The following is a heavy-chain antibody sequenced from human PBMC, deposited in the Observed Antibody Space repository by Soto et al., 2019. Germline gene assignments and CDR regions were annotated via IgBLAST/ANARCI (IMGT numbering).Heavy chain of an antibody. J-gene: IGHJ4*02. CDR3: AKDGRDYGDYAFLYY. V-gene: IGHV3-30*18. Sequence: QVQLVESGGGVVQPGRSLRLSCAASGFTFSSYGMHWVRQAPGKGLEWVAVISYDGSNKYYADSVKGRFTISRDNSKNTLYLQMNSLRAEDTAVYYCAKDGRDYGDYAFLYYWGQGTLVTVSS. CDR1: GFTFSSYG. CDR2: ISYDGSNK. D-gene: IGHD4-17*01.